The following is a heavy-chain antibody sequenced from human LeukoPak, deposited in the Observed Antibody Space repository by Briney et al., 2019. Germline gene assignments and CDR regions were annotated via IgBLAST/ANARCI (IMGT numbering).Heavy chain of an antibody. J-gene: IGHJ4*02. Sequence: SVKVSCKASGYTFTSYGISWVRQAPGQGLEWMGRIIPILGIANYAQKFQGRVTITADKSTSTAYMELSSLRSEDTAVYYCARALNYYDSSGYYRGLGYWGQGTLVTVSS. V-gene: IGHV1-69*04. D-gene: IGHD3-22*01. CDR1: GYTFTSYG. CDR3: ARALNYYDSSGYYRGLGY. CDR2: IIPILGIA.